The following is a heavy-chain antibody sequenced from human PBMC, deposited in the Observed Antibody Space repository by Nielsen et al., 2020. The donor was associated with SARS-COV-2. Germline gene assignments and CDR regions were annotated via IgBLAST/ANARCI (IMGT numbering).Heavy chain of an antibody. CDR1: GFTFSSYA. CDR3: AKDLWRRDYDILTGYRSTPQFDY. CDR2: IYSGGSSP. V-gene: IGHV3-23*03. Sequence: GESLKISCAASGFTFSSYAMSWVRQAPGKGLEWVSVIYSGGSSPYYADSVKGRFTISRDNSKNTLYLQMNSLRAEDTAVYYCAKDLWRRDYDILTGYRSTPQFDYWGQGTLVTVSS. J-gene: IGHJ4*02. D-gene: IGHD3-9*01.